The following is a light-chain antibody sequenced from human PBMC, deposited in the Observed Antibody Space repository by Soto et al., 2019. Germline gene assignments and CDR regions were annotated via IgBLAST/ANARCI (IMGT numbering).Light chain of an antibody. CDR2: KTS. Sequence: DIHMTQSPSTLSASVGDRVTITCRASQSISIWLAWYQQKPGKAPNLLIYKTSSLESGVPSRFSGSGSGTEFTLTIRSLQPDDFAAYYCQHYNDYSWTFVQGTKVEIK. CDR3: QHYNDYSWT. J-gene: IGKJ1*01. V-gene: IGKV1-5*03. CDR1: QSISIW.